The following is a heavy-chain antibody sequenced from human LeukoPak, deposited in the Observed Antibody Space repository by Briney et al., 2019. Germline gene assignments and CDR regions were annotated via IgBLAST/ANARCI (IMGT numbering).Heavy chain of an antibody. D-gene: IGHD2/OR15-2a*01. Sequence: VGSLRLSCAASGFTFSSYSMNWVRQAPGKGLEWVSSISSSSSYIYYAYTVKGRFTISRDNAKNSLYMQLNSLRAEDTAVYHCVRAAFLVSSCPPGHAAFDISGQGTMVTVSS. CDR2: ISSSSSYI. CDR3: VRAAFLVSSCPPGHAAFDI. CDR1: GFTFSSYS. J-gene: IGHJ3*02. V-gene: IGHV3-21*03.